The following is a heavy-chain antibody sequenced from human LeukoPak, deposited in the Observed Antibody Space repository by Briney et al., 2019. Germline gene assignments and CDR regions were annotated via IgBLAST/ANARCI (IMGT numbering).Heavy chain of an antibody. D-gene: IGHD6-6*01. V-gene: IGHV4-59*01. CDR1: GGSISGYY. CDR3: AGIAAPYGMDV. CDR2: IHYSGSS. J-gene: IGHJ6*02. Sequence: SETLSLTCTVSGGSISGYYWGWIRQPPGKGLDWIGYIHYSGSSKYSPSLKSRVAMSVDTSMNQFSLKLSSVTAADTAVYYCAGIAAPYGMDVWGQGTTVTVSS.